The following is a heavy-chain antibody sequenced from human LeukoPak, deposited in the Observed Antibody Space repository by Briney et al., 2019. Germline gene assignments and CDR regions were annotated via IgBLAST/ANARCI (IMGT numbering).Heavy chain of an antibody. CDR2: INAGNGNT. CDR1: GYTFTSYA. V-gene: IGHV1-3*01. D-gene: IGHD3-10*01. Sequence: ASVKVSCTASGYTFTSYAMHWVRQAPGQRLEWMGWINAGNGNTKYSQKFQGRVTITRDTSASTAYMELSSLRSEDTAVYYCARDYYYGSGSYSRRLDYWGQGTLVTVSS. CDR3: ARDYYYGSGSYSRRLDY. J-gene: IGHJ4*02.